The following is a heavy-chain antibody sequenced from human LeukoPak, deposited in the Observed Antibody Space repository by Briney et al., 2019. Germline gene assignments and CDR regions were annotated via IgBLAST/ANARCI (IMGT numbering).Heavy chain of an antibody. Sequence: GASVKVSCKASGGTFSRYTLNWVRQAPGQGLEWMGGISPLFGSAKYAQKFQGRVTITADESTSTAYMELRSLRSDDTAVYYCARDRSDSGDYVLLDRWGQGTLVTVSS. CDR3: ARDRSDSGDYVLLDR. J-gene: IGHJ5*02. CDR2: ISPLFGSA. V-gene: IGHV1-69*01. D-gene: IGHD4-17*01. CDR1: GGTFSRYT.